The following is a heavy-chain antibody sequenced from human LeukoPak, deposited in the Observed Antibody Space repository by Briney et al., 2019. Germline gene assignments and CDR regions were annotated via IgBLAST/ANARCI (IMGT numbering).Heavy chain of an antibody. D-gene: IGHD3-22*01. J-gene: IGHJ4*01. CDR2: IYPGDSDT. V-gene: IGHV5-51*01. CDR1: GYSFTSYW. CDR3: ARGFPGDSSGYLFDY. Sequence: GESLKISCKGSGYSFTSYWIGWVRQMPGKGLERMGIIYPGDSDTRYSPSFQGQVTISADKSISTAYPQWSSLKASDTAMYYCARGFPGDSSGYLFDYWGQGTLVTVSS.